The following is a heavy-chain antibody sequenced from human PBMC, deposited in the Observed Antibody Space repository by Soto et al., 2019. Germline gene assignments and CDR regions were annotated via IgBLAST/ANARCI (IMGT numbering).Heavy chain of an antibody. Sequence: SVKVSCKGSGGTLSRYAISWVRQAPGQGLEWMGGIIPIFGTANYAQKFQGRVTITADESTSTAYMELSSLRSEDTAVYYCAKAICLAVTHHYYGTECSGQATTVTLAS. CDR2: IIPIFGTA. D-gene: IGHD3-10*02. J-gene: IGHJ6*02. CDR1: GGTLSRYA. V-gene: IGHV1-69*13. CDR3: AKAICLAVTHHYYGTEC.